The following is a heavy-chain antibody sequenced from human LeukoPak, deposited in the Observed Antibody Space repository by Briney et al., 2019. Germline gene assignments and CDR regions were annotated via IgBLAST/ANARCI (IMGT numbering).Heavy chain of an antibody. CDR2: INPSGGST. Sequence: GASVKVSCKASGYTFTSYYMHWVRQAPGQGLEWMGIINPSGGSTSYAQKFQGRVTVTRDTSTSTVYMELSSLRSEDTAVYYCAREQWLVLSHYYYYYGMDVWGQGTTVTVSS. V-gene: IGHV1-46*01. D-gene: IGHD6-19*01. J-gene: IGHJ6*02. CDR3: AREQWLVLSHYYYYYGMDV. CDR1: GYTFTSYY.